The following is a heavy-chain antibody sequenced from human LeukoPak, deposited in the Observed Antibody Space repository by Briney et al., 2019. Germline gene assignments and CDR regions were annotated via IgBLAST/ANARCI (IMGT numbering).Heavy chain of an antibody. J-gene: IGHJ4*02. CDR2: IYSGGST. CDR1: GFTVSSNY. V-gene: IGHV3-53*01. Sequence: GGSLRLSCAASGFTVSSNYMSWVRQAPGKGLEWVSVIYSGGSTYYADSVKGRFTISRDNSKNTLYLQMNSLRAEDTAVYYCAKDGRLVAALPFLCYWGQGTLVTVSS. CDR3: AKDGRLVAALPFLCY. D-gene: IGHD6-6*01.